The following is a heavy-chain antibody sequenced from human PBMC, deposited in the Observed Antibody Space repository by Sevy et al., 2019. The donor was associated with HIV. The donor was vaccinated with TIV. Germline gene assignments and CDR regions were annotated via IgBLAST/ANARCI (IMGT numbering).Heavy chain of an antibody. Sequence: GSLRLSCSASGFRLNTYAMHWVRQAPGKGLEWVSVISSTGNVESYAASVKGRCTITKDNSKNTVSLQMNSLRPDDTAMYYCARARGYTTKFHPLHWGQGTLVTVSS. J-gene: IGHJ4*02. CDR1: GFRLNTYA. D-gene: IGHD3-10*01. V-gene: IGHV3-30*04. CDR2: ISSTGNVE. CDR3: ARARGYTTKFHPLH.